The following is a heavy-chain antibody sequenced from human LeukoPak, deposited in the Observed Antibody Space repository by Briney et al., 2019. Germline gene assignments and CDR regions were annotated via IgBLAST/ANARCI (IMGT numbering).Heavy chain of an antibody. J-gene: IGHJ4*02. Sequence: ASVKVSCKASGYSFIKYDMNWVLQAPGQGLEWMGWINTNTGNPTYAQGFTGRFVFSLDTSVSTAYLQISGLKAEDTAVYYCARNNADGEGRFSYWGQGTLVTVSS. CDR3: ARNNADGEGRFSY. CDR1: GYSFIKYD. V-gene: IGHV7-4-1*02. D-gene: IGHD3-10*01. CDR2: INTNTGNP.